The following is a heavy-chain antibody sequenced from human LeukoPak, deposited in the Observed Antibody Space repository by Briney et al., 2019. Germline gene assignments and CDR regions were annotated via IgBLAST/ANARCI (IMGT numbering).Heavy chain of an antibody. CDR3: ARAGDYGDYVGWFDP. CDR1: GGSFSGYY. D-gene: IGHD4-17*01. CDR2: IYYSGST. V-gene: IGHV4-59*12. Sequence: PSETLSLTCAVYGGSFSGYYWSWIRQPPGKGLEWIGYIYYSGSTNYNPSLKSRVTISVDTSKNQFSLKLTSVTAADTAVYYCARAGDYGDYVGWFDPWGQGTLVTVSS. J-gene: IGHJ5*02.